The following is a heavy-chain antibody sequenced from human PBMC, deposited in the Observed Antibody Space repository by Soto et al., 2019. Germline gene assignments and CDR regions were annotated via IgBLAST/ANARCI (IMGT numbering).Heavy chain of an antibody. CDR1: GFTFSSYE. J-gene: IGHJ2*01. D-gene: IGHD4-17*01. V-gene: IGHV3-48*03. CDR2: ISSSATTI. Sequence: RLSCAASGFTFSSYEMNWVRQAPGKGLEWISYISSSATTINYADSVKGRFIISRDNAKDSLYLQMNSLRAEDTAVYYCARDDYGGDSVYWYSDLWGRGTLVTVSS. CDR3: ARDDYGGDSVYWYSDL.